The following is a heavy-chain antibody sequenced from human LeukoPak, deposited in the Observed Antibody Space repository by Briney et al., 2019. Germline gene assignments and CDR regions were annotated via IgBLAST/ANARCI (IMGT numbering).Heavy chain of an antibody. V-gene: IGHV3-23*01. CDR1: GFTMRTYG. J-gene: IGHJ6*03. D-gene: IGHD3-3*01. Sequence: GGSLRLSCVASGFTMRTYGMSWVRQAPGKGLEWISGTPSGGDNTYYADSVKGRFTISRDNYENTLYLQINSLRVEDTAIYYCAKDSEYYDFWSRYNHYSYHYMDVWGKGTTVTVSS. CDR2: TPSGGDNT. CDR3: AKDSEYYDFWSRYNHYSYHYMDV.